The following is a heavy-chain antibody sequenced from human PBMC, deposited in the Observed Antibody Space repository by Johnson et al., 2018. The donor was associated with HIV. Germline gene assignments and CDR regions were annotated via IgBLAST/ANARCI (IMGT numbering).Heavy chain of an antibody. J-gene: IGHJ3*02. CDR2: ISYDGSNK. V-gene: IGHV3-30*04. CDR1: GFTFSSYA. CDR3: ARSLPYSSSVGFDI. D-gene: IGHD6-6*01. Sequence: QVQLVESGGGVVQPGRSLRLSCAASGFTFSSYAMHWVRQAPGKGLEWVAVISYDGSNKYYADSVKGRFTISRDNAKNSLYLQMNSLRAEDTAVYYCARSLPYSSSVGFDIWGQGTMVTVSS.